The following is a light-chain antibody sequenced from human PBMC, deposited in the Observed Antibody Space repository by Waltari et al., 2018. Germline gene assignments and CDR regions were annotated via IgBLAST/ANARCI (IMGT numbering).Light chain of an antibody. CDR2: AAS. Sequence: DIHITQSPCYLSASVGDRVTTTCRASHSITTYLNWYQQKPGKAPNLLIYAASSLQSGIPSRFSGSGSGTEFTLTISSLRPEDFATYYCQQTNTVPLTFGGGTKVEIK. CDR3: QQTNTVPLT. V-gene: IGKV1-39*01. CDR1: HSITTY. J-gene: IGKJ4*01.